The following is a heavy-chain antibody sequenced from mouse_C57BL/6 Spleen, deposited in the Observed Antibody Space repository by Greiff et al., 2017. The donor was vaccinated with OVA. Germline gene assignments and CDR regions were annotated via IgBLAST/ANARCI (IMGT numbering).Heavy chain of an antibody. Sequence: VQLQQSGAELVRPGTSVKVSCKASGYAFTNYLIEWVKQRPGQGLEWIGVINPGSGGTNYNEKFKGKATLTADKSSSTAYMQLSSLTSEDSAVDFCARWDTTGGFAYWGQGTLVTVSA. V-gene: IGHV1-54*01. D-gene: IGHD1-1*01. CDR3: ARWDTTGGFAY. CDR2: INPGSGGT. CDR1: GYAFTNYL. J-gene: IGHJ3*01.